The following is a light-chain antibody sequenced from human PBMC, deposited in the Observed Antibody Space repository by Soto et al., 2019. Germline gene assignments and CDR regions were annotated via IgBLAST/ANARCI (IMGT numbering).Light chain of an antibody. J-gene: IGKJ4*01. CDR3: QQYGSTPLT. V-gene: IGKV3-20*01. Sequence: EILFKQSPDTLSLSPGERATLSCRASQSVRSNYLAWYQQKPGQAPRFLIYDASSRATGIPDRFSGSGSGTDFTLTISRLEPEDFAVYYCQQYGSTPLTFGGGTKVDIK. CDR2: DAS. CDR1: QSVRSNY.